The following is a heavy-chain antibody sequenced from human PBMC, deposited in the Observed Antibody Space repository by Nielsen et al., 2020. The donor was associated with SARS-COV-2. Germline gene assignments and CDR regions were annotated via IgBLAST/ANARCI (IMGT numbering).Heavy chain of an antibody. J-gene: IGHJ4*02. CDR2: ISSSSSYI. D-gene: IGHD3-22*01. Sequence: GESLKISCAASGFTFSSYDMNWVRQAPGKGLEWVSSISSSSSYIYYADSVKGRFTISRDNAKNTLYLQMNSLRAEDTAVYYCARSPHYYDSSGHFDYWGQGTLVTVSS. CDR1: GFTFSSYD. V-gene: IGHV3-21*01. CDR3: ARSPHYYDSSGHFDY.